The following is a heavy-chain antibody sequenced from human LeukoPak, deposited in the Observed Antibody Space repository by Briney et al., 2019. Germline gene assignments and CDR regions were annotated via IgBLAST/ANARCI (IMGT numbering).Heavy chain of an antibody. V-gene: IGHV4-59*01. J-gene: IGHJ5*02. Sequence: PSETLSLTCTVSGGSIRSYYRSWIRQPPGKGLEWIGYIYYSGSTNYNPSLKSRVTISVDTSKKQFSLKLSSVTAADTAVYYCARHDYGDYNWFDPWGQGTLVTVSS. CDR1: GGSIRSYY. CDR2: IYYSGST. D-gene: IGHD4-17*01. CDR3: ARHDYGDYNWFDP.